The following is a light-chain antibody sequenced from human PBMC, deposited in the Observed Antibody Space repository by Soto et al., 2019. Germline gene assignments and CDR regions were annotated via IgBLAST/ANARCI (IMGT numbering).Light chain of an antibody. V-gene: IGKV3-20*01. CDR2: DAS. CDR1: QNVARNY. J-gene: IGKJ5*01. CDR3: QQYGSSPQA. Sequence: ENVLTQSPGTLSLSPGESATLSCRASQNVARNYLAWFQQRPGQAPRLLIYDASTRATGIPDRFSGSGSGTDFTLTISRLEPEDFAVYYCQQYGSSPQAFGQGTRLEIK.